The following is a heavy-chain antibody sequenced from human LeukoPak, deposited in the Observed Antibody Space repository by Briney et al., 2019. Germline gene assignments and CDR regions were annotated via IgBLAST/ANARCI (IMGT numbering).Heavy chain of an antibody. Sequence: SAKVSCKASGGTFSSYAISWVRQAPGQGLEWMGGIIPIFGTANYAQKFQGRVTITADESTSTAYMELSSLRSEDTAVYYCARLKDIAAAGYDLNYYYYGMDVWGQGTTVTVSS. V-gene: IGHV1-69*13. CDR2: IIPIFGTA. CDR1: GGTFSSYA. CDR3: ARLKDIAAAGYDLNYYYYGMDV. D-gene: IGHD6-13*01. J-gene: IGHJ6*02.